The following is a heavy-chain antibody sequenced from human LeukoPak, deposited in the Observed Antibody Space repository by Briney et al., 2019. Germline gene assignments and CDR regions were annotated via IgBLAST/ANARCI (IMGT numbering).Heavy chain of an antibody. D-gene: IGHD2-2*02. CDR3: AREYLSGMDV. J-gene: IGHJ6*02. Sequence: GRSLRLSCSASGFTFSSYGMHWVRQAPGKGLEWVAVISYDGSNKYYADSVKGRFTISRDNSKNTLYLQMNSLGAEDTAVYYCAREYLSGMDVWGQGTTVTVSS. V-gene: IGHV3-30*03. CDR2: ISYDGSNK. CDR1: GFTFSSYG.